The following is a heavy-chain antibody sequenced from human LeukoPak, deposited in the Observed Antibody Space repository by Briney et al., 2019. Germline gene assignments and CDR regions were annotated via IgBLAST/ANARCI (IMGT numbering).Heavy chain of an antibody. CDR1: GFTFSSYS. CDR2: ISSSSSYI. D-gene: IGHD3-22*01. Sequence: PGGSLRLSCAASGFTFSSYSMNWVRQAPGKGLEWVSSISSSSSYIYYADSVKGRFTISRDNAKNSLYLQMNSLRAEDTAVYYCAREGGGYYDSSGYDYWGQGTLVTVSS. V-gene: IGHV3-21*01. J-gene: IGHJ4*02. CDR3: AREGGGYYDSSGYDY.